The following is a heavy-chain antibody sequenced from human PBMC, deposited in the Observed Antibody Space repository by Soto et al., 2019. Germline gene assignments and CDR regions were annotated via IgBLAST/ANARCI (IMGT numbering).Heavy chain of an antibody. CDR3: ARQPTTGDTDLWFDP. V-gene: IGHV4-39*01. CDR1: GGSISTSRSY. Sequence: QLQLLESGPGLVKASETLSLTCSVSGGSISTSRSYWAWIRQPPGKGLEWLANIFYSGSTIYNPYLASRVSVSVDTSKNEFSLKLRSVTAADTAVYYCARQPTTGDTDLWFDPWGQGTLVTVSS. J-gene: IGHJ5*02. D-gene: IGHD2-21*01. CDR2: IFYSGST.